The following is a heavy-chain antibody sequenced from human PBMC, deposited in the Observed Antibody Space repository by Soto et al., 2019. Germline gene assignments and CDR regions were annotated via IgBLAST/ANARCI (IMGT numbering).Heavy chain of an antibody. CDR3: ARDRITLNYYNYGVDV. J-gene: IGHJ6*02. CDR2: INQDGGEK. V-gene: IGHV3-7*03. CDR1: GFTFSSYW. Sequence: PGGSLRLSCAVSGFTFSSYWMSWVRQAPGKGLEWVANINQDGGEKYYVDSVKGRFTISRDNAKNSLYLQMNGLRAEDTAIYYCARDRITLNYYNYGVDVWGQGTTVTVSS. D-gene: IGHD1-20*01.